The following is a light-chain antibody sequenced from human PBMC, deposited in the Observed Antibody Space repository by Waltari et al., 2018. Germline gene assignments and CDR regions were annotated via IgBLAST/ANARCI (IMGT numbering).Light chain of an antibody. CDR3: QQYNSVPYT. CDR2: RAS. Sequence: DIQMTQSPSTLSVSVGDRVTITCRASQTISSWLAWYQQKPGKAPKLLIYRASSLESGVPSRFSGSGSGTEFTLTISSLQPDDFATYYCQQYNSVPYTFGQGTKLEIK. V-gene: IGKV1-5*03. CDR1: QTISSW. J-gene: IGKJ2*01.